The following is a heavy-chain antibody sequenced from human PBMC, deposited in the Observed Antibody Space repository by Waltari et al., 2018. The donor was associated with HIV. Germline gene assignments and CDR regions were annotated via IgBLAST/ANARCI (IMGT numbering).Heavy chain of an antibody. Sequence: QVQLVQSGAEVKKPGASVKVSCKASGYTFTSYYMHWVRRAPGQGLEWMGRINPSGGSTSYAQKFQGRVTMTRDTSTSTVYMELSSLRSEDTAVYYCAREGTYYYDFDIWGQGTMVTVSS. J-gene: IGHJ3*02. V-gene: IGHV1-46*01. CDR2: INPSGGST. CDR3: AREGTYYYDFDI. CDR1: GYTFTSYY. D-gene: IGHD3-10*01.